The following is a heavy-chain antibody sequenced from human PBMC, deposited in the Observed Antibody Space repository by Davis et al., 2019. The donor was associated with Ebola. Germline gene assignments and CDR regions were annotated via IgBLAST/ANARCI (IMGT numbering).Heavy chain of an antibody. J-gene: IGHJ5*02. D-gene: IGHD3-16*01. V-gene: IGHV5-51*01. CDR3: ARHGGATPSAWGNWFDP. CDR1: GGSISSGGYYW. Sequence: PGGSLRLSCTVSGGSISSGGYYWSWIRQHPGKGLEWMGIIYPGDSDTRYSPSFQGQVTISADKSISTAYLQWSSLKASDTAMYYCARHGGATPSAWGNWFDPWGQGTLVTVSS. CDR2: IYPGDSDT.